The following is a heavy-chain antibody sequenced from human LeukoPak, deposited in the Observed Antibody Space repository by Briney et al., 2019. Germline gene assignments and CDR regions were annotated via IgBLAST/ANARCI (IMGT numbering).Heavy chain of an antibody. V-gene: IGHV1-2*02. Sequence: ASVKVSCKASGYTFTGYYMHWVRQAPGQGLEWMGWINPNSGGTNYAQKFQGRVTMTRDTSISTAYMELSRLRSDDTAVYYCARVKSWSHRYGDYGEGYFDYWGQGTLVTVSS. CDR1: GYTFTGYY. CDR2: INPNSGGT. J-gene: IGHJ4*03. CDR3: ARVKSWSHRYGDYGEGYFDY. D-gene: IGHD4-17*01.